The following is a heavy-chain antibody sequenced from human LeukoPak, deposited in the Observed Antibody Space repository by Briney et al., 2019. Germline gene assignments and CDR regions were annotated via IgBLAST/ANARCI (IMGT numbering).Heavy chain of an antibody. CDR3: AREQIFGVVIVKSYFDF. J-gene: IGHJ4*02. Sequence: PGGSLRLSCAASGFTFSSYGMHWVRQAPGKGLEWVAVIWYGGSNKYYADSVKGRFTISRDNAKNSLYLQVDSLRAEDRAVYYCAREQIFGVVIVKSYFDFWGQGTLVTVSS. CDR2: IWYGGSNK. CDR1: GFTFSSYG. D-gene: IGHD3-3*01. V-gene: IGHV3-33*08.